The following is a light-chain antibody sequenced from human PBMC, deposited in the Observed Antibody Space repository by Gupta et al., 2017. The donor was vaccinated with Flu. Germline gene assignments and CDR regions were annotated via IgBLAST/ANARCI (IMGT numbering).Light chain of an antibody. CDR2: RSN. Sequence: TATIICTCNSNNVGEQGAAWLQHHQGHPPRVLSYRSNYRPSGISERFSASRSGNTASLTITGLQPEDEADYYCSAWDSGLSAWVFGGGTKVTVL. CDR1: SNNVGEQG. V-gene: IGLV10-54*04. J-gene: IGLJ3*02. CDR3: SAWDSGLSAWV.